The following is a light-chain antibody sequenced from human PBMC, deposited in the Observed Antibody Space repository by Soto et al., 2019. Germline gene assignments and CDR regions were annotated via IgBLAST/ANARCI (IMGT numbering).Light chain of an antibody. CDR3: MQGTHWPRT. Sequence: DVVMTQSPLFLPVTLGQPASISCRSSESLVFSDGNTYLSWLHQRPGQSPRRLIYKVSSRGSGVPDRFSGSGSGTDFTLKISRVEAEDVGLYYCMQGTHWPRTFGQGTKVEIK. V-gene: IGKV2-30*01. CDR1: ESLVFSDGNTY. J-gene: IGKJ1*01. CDR2: KVS.